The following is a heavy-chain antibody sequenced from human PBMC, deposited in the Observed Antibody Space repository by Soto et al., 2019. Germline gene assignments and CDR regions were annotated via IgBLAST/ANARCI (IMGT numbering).Heavy chain of an antibody. V-gene: IGHV1-8*01. CDR2: MDPKNGDT. J-gene: IGHJ6*03. Sequence: ASVKVSCKASGNLFLAYKFNWVRQVPGQGLEWMGWMDPKNGDTDYSQKFQGRVSMTGNTSISTAYLELSSLRPDDTAIYYCARETAVGLSDLLTRSRVDYYYMALWGQGTTVTVSS. CDR3: ARETAVGLSDLLTRSRVDYYYMAL. CDR1: GNLFLAYK. D-gene: IGHD3-9*01.